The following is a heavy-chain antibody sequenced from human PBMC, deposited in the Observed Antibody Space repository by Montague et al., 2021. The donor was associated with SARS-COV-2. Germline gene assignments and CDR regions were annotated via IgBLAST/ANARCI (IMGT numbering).Heavy chain of an antibody. CDR3: ARVYYDSSGYYGYFDY. V-gene: IGHV4-59*13. CDR1: GGSISSYY. J-gene: IGHJ4*02. CDR2: IYYSGST. Sequence: SETLSLTCTVSGGSISSYYWSWIRQPPGKGLEWIGDIYYSGSTNYNPSLKSRVTISVDTSKNQFSLKLSSVTAADTAVYYCARVYYDSSGYYGYFDYWGQGTLVTVSS. D-gene: IGHD3-22*01.